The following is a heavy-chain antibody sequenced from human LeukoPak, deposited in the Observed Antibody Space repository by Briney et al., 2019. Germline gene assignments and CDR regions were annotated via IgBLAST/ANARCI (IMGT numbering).Heavy chain of an antibody. D-gene: IGHD3-16*02. CDR2: INHSGST. CDR3: ARAVYYDYVWGSYRPKYYFDY. V-gene: IGHV4-34*01. J-gene: IGHJ4*02. CDR1: GGSFSGYY. Sequence: SSETLSLTCAVYGGSFSGYYWSWIRQPPGKGLEWIGEINHSGSTNYNPSLKSRVTISVDTSKNQFSLKLSSVTAADTAVYYCARAVYYDYVWGSYRPKYYFDYWGQGTLVTVSS.